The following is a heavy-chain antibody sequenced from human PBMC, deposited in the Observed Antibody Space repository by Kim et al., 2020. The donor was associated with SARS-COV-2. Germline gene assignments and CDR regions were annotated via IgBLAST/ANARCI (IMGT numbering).Heavy chain of an antibody. CDR3: ARADDYGDYGGYFDL. J-gene: IGHJ2*01. D-gene: IGHD4-17*01. Sequence: PSLKARVTTSVDKSKNQFSLKMTSGTAADTAVYYCARADDYGDYGGYFDLWGRGTLVTVSS. V-gene: IGHV4-61*05.